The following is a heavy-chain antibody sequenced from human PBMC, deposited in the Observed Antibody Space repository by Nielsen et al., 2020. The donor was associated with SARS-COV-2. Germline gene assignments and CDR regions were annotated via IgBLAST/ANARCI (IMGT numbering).Heavy chain of an antibody. CDR3: AKAPSSSSWYSPFDY. D-gene: IGHD6-13*01. J-gene: IGHJ4*02. CDR2: IYSGGSST. Sequence: GESLKISCAASGFTFSSYAMSWVRQAPGKGLEWVSVIYSGGSSTYYADSVKGRFTISRDNSKNTLYLQMNSLRAEDTAVYYCAKAPSSSSWYSPFDYWGQGTLVTVSS. V-gene: IGHV3-23*03. CDR1: GFTFSSYA.